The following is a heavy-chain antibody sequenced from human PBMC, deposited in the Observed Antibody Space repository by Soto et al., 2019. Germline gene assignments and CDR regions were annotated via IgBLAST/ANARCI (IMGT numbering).Heavy chain of an antibody. CDR2: ISHDGIRE. V-gene: IGHV3-30*18. J-gene: IGHJ4*02. Sequence: QVQLVESGGGVVQPGRSLRLSCAAGGFSFSDYGMHWVRQAPGKGLQWVAAISHDGIREHYADSVKGRFTASGDNSKKTVYLQLKSLRVEDTARYFCAKDWVGGSNKYPIEYWGQGTVVVVSS. CDR1: GFSFSDYG. CDR3: AKDWVGGSNKYPIEY. D-gene: IGHD1-26*01.